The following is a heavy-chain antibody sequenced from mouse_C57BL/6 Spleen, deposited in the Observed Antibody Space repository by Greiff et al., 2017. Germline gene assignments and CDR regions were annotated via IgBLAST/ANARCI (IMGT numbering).Heavy chain of an antibody. CDR1: GYTFTSYW. V-gene: IGHV1-64*01. Sequence: VQLQQPGAELVKPGASVKLSCKASGYTFTSYWMHWVKQRPGQGLEWIGMIHPNSGSTNYNEKFKSKATLTVDKSSSTAYMQLSSLTSEDSAVYYCARSSAGADYGGSYWYFDVWGTGTTVTVSS. J-gene: IGHJ1*03. CDR2: IHPNSGST. D-gene: IGHD1-1*01. CDR3: ARSSAGADYGGSYWYFDV.